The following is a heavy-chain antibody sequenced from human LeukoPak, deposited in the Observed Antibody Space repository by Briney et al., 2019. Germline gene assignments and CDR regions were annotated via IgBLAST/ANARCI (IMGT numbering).Heavy chain of an antibody. CDR3: ARDPLKGFDY. Sequence: KPSETLSLTCSVSGGSISNYYWSWIRQPAGKGLEWIGRINISGNTNYNPSLKSRVTMSLDTSKNQISLKLSAVTAADTAVYYCARDPLKGFDYWGQGMLVTVSS. J-gene: IGHJ4*02. V-gene: IGHV4-4*07. CDR1: GGSISNYY. CDR2: INISGNT.